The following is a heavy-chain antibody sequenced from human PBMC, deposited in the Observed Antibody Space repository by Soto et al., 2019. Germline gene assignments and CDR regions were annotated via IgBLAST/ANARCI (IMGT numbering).Heavy chain of an antibody. CDR2: IYYSGST. J-gene: IGHJ4*02. CDR1: GGSISSSGYY. V-gene: IGHV4-39*01. Sequence: QLQLQESGPGLVKPSETLSLTCTVSGGSISSSGYYWGWIRQPPGKGLEWIGNIYYSGSTNYNPSLKSRVTISVDTSKNQSSLKVSSVTAADTAVYYCARRSYYGSWSIFDYWGQGTLVTVSS. D-gene: IGHD3-10*01. CDR3: ARRSYYGSWSIFDY.